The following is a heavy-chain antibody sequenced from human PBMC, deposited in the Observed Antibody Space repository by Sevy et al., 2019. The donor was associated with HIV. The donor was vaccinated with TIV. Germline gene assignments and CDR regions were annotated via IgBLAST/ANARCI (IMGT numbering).Heavy chain of an antibody. J-gene: IGHJ5*02. CDR3: ARDAAEGPYGDTFFSNWFDA. CDR1: GFTFSNYP. Sequence: GGSLRISCAASGFTFSNYPMYWVRQAPGKGLEWVATISYDGNNKYYADSVKGRFTISRDNSKNTLYLQMNTVRAEDTALYYCARDAAEGPYGDTFFSNWFDAWGQGTLVTVSS. D-gene: IGHD2-21*01. CDR2: ISYDGNNK. V-gene: IGHV3-30*04.